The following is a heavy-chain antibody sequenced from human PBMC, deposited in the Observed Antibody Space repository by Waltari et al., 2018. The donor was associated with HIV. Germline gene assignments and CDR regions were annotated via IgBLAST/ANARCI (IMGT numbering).Heavy chain of an antibody. CDR1: RFTFSSYS. CDR2: ISSGRGYI. CDR3: AGDEAEMATLTAFDI. Sequence: EVPLVESGGGLVKPGGSLRLSCAASRFTFSSYSMNWVRQAPGKGQEWVSSISSGRGYIYYADSVKGRFTISRDNAKNSLYLQMNSLRAEDTAVYYCAGDEAEMATLTAFDIWGQGTMVTVSS. J-gene: IGHJ3*02. V-gene: IGHV3-21*01. D-gene: IGHD5-12*01.